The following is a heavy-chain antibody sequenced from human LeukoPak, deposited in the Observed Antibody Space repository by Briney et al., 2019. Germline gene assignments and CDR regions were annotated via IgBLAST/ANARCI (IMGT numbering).Heavy chain of an antibody. J-gene: IGHJ6*02. CDR2: ISSSGSTL. CDR3: SLGQAHGMDV. D-gene: IGHD3-16*01. CDR1: GFTFSDYY. V-gene: IGHV3-11*04. Sequence: GGSLRLSCAASGFTFSDYYMSWIRQAPGKGLEWVSYISSSGSTLYYADSVKGRITISRDNAKNSLYLQMNSLRAEDTAVYYCSLGQAHGMDVWGQGTTVTVSS.